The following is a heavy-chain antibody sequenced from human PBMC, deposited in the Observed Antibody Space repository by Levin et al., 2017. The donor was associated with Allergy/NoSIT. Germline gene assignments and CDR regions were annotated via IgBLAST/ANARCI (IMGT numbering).Heavy chain of an antibody. Sequence: SETLSLTCAVYGGSFSGFYWSWIRQPPGKGLEWIGEINHSGSTNYNPSLKSRVTISVDTSKNQFSLKLSSVTAADTAVYYCVRQDCSSTSGFYVYWGQGTLVSVSS. CDR2: INHSGST. CDR1: GGSFSGFY. V-gene: IGHV4-34*01. D-gene: IGHD2-2*01. J-gene: IGHJ4*02. CDR3: VRQDCSSTSGFYVY.